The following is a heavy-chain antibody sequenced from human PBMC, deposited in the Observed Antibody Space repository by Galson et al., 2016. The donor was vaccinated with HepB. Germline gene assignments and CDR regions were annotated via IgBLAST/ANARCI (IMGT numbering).Heavy chain of an antibody. CDR3: ARDSDTSGLHWYFDL. D-gene: IGHD3-22*01. V-gene: IGHV3-23*01. CDR1: GFTFRNYA. CDR2: ISDSGAGT. J-gene: IGHJ2*01. Sequence: SLRLSCAASGFTFRNYALSWVRQAPGKGLEWVSAISDSGAGTYYADSVKGRFTISRDNSKNTLYLQMNSLRAEDTAVYYCARDSDTSGLHWYFDLWGRGTLVTVSS.